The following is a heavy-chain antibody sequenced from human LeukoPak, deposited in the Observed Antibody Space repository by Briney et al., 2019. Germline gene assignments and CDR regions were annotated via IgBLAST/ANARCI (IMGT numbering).Heavy chain of an antibody. CDR3: ARHIAQYYYDSSGLSYYYYYYMDV. Sequence: ETLSLTCAVYGGSFSGYYWSWIRQPPGKGLEWIGKINHSGSTNYNPSLKSRVTISVDTSKNQFSLKLSSVAAADTAVYYCARHIAQYYYDSSGLSYYYYYYMDVWGKGTTVTISS. CDR2: INHSGST. CDR1: GGSFSGYY. J-gene: IGHJ6*03. V-gene: IGHV4-34*01. D-gene: IGHD3-22*01.